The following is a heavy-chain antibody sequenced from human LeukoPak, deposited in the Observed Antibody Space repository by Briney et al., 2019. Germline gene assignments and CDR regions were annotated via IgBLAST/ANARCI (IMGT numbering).Heavy chain of an antibody. CDR2: LSTSGFST. J-gene: IGHJ4*02. V-gene: IGHV3-23*01. CDR1: GFTFSSFA. D-gene: IGHD3-22*01. CDR3: AKVLATRRVTTTVVVTADYFDN. Sequence: PGGSLRLSCAASGFTFSSFAMSWVRQAPGKGLEWVSALSTSGFSTYYADSVKGWFTISRDNSKSTLFLQMNSLRAEDTAVYYCAKVLATRRVTTTVVVTADYFDNWGQGALVTVSS.